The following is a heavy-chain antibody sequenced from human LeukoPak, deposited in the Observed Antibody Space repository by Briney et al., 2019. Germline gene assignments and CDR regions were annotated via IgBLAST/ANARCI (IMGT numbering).Heavy chain of an antibody. CDR2: INSGSSTI. J-gene: IGHJ3*02. CDR3: ARVLLERPGIDSFDM. D-gene: IGHD1-1*01. Sequence: PGGSLRLSCGASEFSLRSYSMDWVRQAPEKGLEWVSHINSGSSTIYYADSVKGRFTISRDNAGNSLYLHMNSLRAEDTAVYYCARVLLERPGIDSFDMWGQGTMVTVSS. V-gene: IGHV3-48*01. CDR1: EFSLRSYS.